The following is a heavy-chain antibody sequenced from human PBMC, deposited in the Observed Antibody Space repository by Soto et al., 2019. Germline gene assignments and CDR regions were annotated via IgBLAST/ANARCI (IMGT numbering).Heavy chain of an antibody. Sequence: QVQLVQSGAEVKKPGSSVKVSCKASGGTFSSYTISWVRQAPGQGLEWMGRIIPILGIANYAQKFQGRVTMTXXKXTXXAYMELSSLRSEDTAVYYCARDLNSGYDKVNWFDPWGQGTLVTVSS. CDR3: ARDLNSGYDKVNWFDP. J-gene: IGHJ5*02. CDR2: IIPILGIA. V-gene: IGHV1-69*08. D-gene: IGHD5-12*01. CDR1: GGTFSSYT.